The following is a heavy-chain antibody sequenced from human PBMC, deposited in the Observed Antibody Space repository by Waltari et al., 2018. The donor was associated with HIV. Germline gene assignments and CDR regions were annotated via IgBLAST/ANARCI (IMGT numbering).Heavy chain of an antibody. CDR2: IYYSGST. V-gene: IGHV4-39*07. CDR3: ARGITMVRGVIYPFDY. D-gene: IGHD3-10*01. J-gene: IGHJ4*02. CDR1: GGSISSSSYC. Sequence: QLQLQGSGPGLVKPSETLSLTGTVSGGSISSSSYCWGWLRQPPGKGLEWIGSIYYSGSTYYNPSLKSRVTISVDTSKNQFSLKLSSVTAADTAVYYCARGITMVRGVIYPFDYWGQGTLVTVSS.